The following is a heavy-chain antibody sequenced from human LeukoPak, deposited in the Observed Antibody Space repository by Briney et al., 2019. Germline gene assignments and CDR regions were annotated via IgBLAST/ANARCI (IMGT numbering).Heavy chain of an antibody. D-gene: IGHD1-14*01. V-gene: IGHV3-15*01. J-gene: IGHJ4*02. CDR1: GITFTSAG. Sequence: GPLRLPCAAFGITFTSAGMGWVRQAPGKGLEWVGRIKSKTDGGTTDYAAPVRGRFTISTDDSKITSYLQMNNLKIEDTAVYYCTTDGGITIRPLFDFWGQGTLVTVSS. CDR3: TTDGGITIRPLFDF. CDR2: IKSKTDGGTT.